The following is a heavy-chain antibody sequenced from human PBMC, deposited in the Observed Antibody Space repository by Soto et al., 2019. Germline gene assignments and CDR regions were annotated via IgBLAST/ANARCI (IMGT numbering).Heavy chain of an antibody. J-gene: IGHJ4*02. CDR3: ARSIVVVTAADY. V-gene: IGHV1-3*01. CDR2: INAGNGNT. Sequence: QVQLVQSGAEVKKPGASVKVSCKASGYTFTSYAMHWVRQAPGQRLEWMGWINAGNGNTKYSQKFQGRVTITRDTSASTAYMELSILSSEDTAVYYCARSIVVVTAADYWGQGTLVTVSS. D-gene: IGHD2-21*02. CDR1: GYTFTSYA.